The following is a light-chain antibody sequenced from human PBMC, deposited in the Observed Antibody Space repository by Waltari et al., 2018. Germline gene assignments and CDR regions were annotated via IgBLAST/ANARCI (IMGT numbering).Light chain of an antibody. CDR2: WAS. V-gene: IGKV4-1*01. Sequence: IVMTQSPASLAVSPGERATINCKSNHSLLFGSSRNYLAWYQQRRGQPPKLLLYWASIRESGVPDRIVGSGSGTDFTLTINNLQAEDVALYYCQHYYRAPYSFGQGTKLEI. J-gene: IGKJ2*03. CDR1: HSLLFGSSRNY. CDR3: QHYYRAPYS.